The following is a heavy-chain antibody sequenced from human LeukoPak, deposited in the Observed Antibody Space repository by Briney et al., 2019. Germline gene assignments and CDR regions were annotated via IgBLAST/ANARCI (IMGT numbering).Heavy chain of an antibody. D-gene: IGHD1-26*01. Sequence: ASVKVSCKASGYTFTGYYMHWVRQAPGQGLEWMGWINPNSGGTNYAQKFQGRVTMTRDTSISTAYMELSRLRSDDTAVYYCAARSGSYYPYYYYMDVWGKGTTVTVSS. CDR3: AARSGSYYPYYYYMDV. CDR1: GYTFTGYY. CDR2: INPNSGGT. J-gene: IGHJ6*03. V-gene: IGHV1-2*02.